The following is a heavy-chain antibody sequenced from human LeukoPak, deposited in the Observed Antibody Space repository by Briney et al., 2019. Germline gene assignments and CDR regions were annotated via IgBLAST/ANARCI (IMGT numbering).Heavy chain of an antibody. D-gene: IGHD1-14*01. CDR1: GFPLRNTD. CDR3: ARGIGIILGTTDAFDL. V-gene: IGHV3-21*01. J-gene: IGHJ3*01. CDR2: FSSSSAHI. Sequence: PGGPLGSSCKGSGFPLRNTDVIWFRRPPGKGPNWVSSFSSSSAHISYADSVKGRFTISRDNAKNSLHLQMDNLRAEDTAMYYCARGIGIILGTTDAFDLWGQGTMVTVSS.